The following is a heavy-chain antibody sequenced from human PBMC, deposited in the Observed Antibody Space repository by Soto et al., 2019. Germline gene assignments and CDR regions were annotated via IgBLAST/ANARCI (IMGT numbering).Heavy chain of an antibody. Sequence: TLSLTCAVSGGSFTSNNWWTWVRQPPGQGLEWIGEIYRTGSTNYTPSLKSRVTISLDKSENQFSLKVTSLTAADTAAYYCASRDPGTSVDYWGQGTLVTVSS. CDR3: ASRDPGTSVDY. J-gene: IGHJ4*02. CDR1: GGSFTSNNW. V-gene: IGHV4-4*02. CDR2: IYRTGST. D-gene: IGHD1-7*01.